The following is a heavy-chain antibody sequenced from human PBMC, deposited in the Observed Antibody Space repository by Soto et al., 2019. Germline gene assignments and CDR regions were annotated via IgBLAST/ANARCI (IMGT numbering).Heavy chain of an antibody. CDR3: ACVVATHYYYYGMDV. CDR2: IYYSGST. V-gene: IGHV4-39*02. J-gene: IGHJ6*02. CDR1: GGSISSSSYY. Sequence: QLQLQESRPGLVKPSETLSLTCTVSGGSISSSSYYWGWIRQPPRKGPEWIGSIYYSGSTYYNPALKSRVTTTVDPSKNHCALKLSSVAAADTAVYYCACVVATHYYYYGMDVWGQGTTVTVSS. D-gene: IGHD2-15*01.